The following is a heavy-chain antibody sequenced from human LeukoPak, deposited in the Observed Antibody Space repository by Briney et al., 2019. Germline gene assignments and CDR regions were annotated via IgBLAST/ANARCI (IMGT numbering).Heavy chain of an antibody. Sequence: PGGSLRLSCAASGFTFSSFSMNWIRQAPGKGLEWVSYISSSSVIYYADSVRGRFTISRDNAKNSLYLQMNSLRAEDTAMYYCARARADYDILTATPYYFDYWGQGTQVTVSS. J-gene: IGHJ4*02. CDR2: ISSSSVI. V-gene: IGHV3-48*01. D-gene: IGHD3-9*01. CDR1: GFTFSSFS. CDR3: ARARADYDILTATPYYFDY.